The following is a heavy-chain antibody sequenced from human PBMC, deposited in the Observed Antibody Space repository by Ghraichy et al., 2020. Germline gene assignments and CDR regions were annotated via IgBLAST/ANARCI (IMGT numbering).Heavy chain of an antibody. CDR1: GGSISSYY. V-gene: IGHV4-59*01. Sequence: SETLSLTCTVSGGSISSYYWSWIRQPPGKGLEWIGYIYYSGSTNYNPSLKSRVTISVDTSKNQFSLKLSSVTAADTAVYYCASLRYFDWLLYGRYYFDYWGQGTLVTVSS. CDR2: IYYSGST. J-gene: IGHJ4*02. CDR3: ASLRYFDWLLYGRYYFDY. D-gene: IGHD3-9*01.